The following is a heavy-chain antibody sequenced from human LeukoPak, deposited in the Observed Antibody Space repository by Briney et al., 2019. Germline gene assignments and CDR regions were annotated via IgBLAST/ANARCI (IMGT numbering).Heavy chain of an antibody. D-gene: IGHD3-22*01. CDR2: ISYDGSNK. CDR1: GFTFSSYA. V-gene: IGHV3-30*18. Sequence: GGSLRLSCAASGFTFSSYAMHWVRQAPGKGLEWVAVISYDGSNKYYADSVKGRFTISRDNSKNTLHLQMNSLRAEDTAVYYCAKSYYYDKLAYYWGQGTLVTVSS. J-gene: IGHJ4*02. CDR3: AKSYYYDKLAYY.